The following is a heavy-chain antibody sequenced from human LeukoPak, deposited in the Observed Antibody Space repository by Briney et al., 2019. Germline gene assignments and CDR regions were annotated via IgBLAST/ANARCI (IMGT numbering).Heavy chain of an antibody. CDR3: ARQSGPGSSYDY. Sequence: SETLSLTCTVSGGSISSSSYYWGWIRQPPGKGLEWIGSIYYSGSTYYNPSLKSRVTISVDTSKNQFSLKLSSVTAADTAVYYCARQSGPGSSYDYWGQGTLVTVSS. CDR1: GGSISSSSYY. CDR2: IYYSGST. V-gene: IGHV4-39*01. J-gene: IGHJ4*02. D-gene: IGHD6-13*01.